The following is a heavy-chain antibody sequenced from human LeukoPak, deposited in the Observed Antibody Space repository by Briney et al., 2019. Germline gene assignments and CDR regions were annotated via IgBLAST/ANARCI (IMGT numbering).Heavy chain of an antibody. V-gene: IGHV3-21*01. Sequence: GGSLRLSCAASGFTFSSYSMNWVRQAPGKGVEWVSSISSSSSYIYYADSVKGRFTISRDNAKNSLYLQMNSLRAEDTAVYYCARAGGHIAAAGYYYFDYWGQGTLVTVSS. D-gene: IGHD6-13*01. CDR1: GFTFSSYS. CDR2: ISSSSSYI. J-gene: IGHJ4*02. CDR3: ARAGGHIAAAGYYYFDY.